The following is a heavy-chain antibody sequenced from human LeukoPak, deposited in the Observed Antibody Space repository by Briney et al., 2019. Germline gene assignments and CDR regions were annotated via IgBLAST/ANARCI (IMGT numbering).Heavy chain of an antibody. D-gene: IGHD3-22*01. V-gene: IGHV3-30*02. CDR2: IRYDGSNK. CDR3: AKDGRGSGYFPDY. J-gene: IGHJ4*02. CDR1: GFTVSSYG. Sequence: GGSLRLSCAASGFTVSSYGMHWVRQAPGKGLEWVAFIRYDGSNKYYADSVKGRFTISRDNSKNTLYLQMNSLRPEDSAVHYCAKDGRGSGYFPDYWGQGTLVTVSS.